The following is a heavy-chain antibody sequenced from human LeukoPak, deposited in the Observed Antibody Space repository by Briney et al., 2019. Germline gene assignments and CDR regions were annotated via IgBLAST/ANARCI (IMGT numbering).Heavy chain of an antibody. CDR1: GFTFSNYA. J-gene: IGHJ4*02. V-gene: IGHV3-23*01. CDR3: AKGYYYDSSGWDY. D-gene: IGHD3-22*01. CDR2: ISGSGGST. Sequence: GGSLRPSCAASGFTFSNYAMSWVRQAPGKGLEWVSAISGSGGSTYYADSVKGRFTISRDNSKNTLYLQMNSLRAEDTAVYYCAKGYYYDSSGWDYWGQGTLVTVSS.